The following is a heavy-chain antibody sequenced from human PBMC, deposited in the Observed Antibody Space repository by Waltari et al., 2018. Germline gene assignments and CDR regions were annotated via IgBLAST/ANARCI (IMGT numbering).Heavy chain of an antibody. J-gene: IGHJ3*02. CDR1: GGSISSSSYY. D-gene: IGHD3-3*01. CDR2: IYYSGST. CDR3: ARDTGERFTIFGDAFDI. V-gene: IGHV4-39*07. Sequence: QLQLQESGPGLVKPSETLSLTCTVSGGSISSSSYYWGWIRQPPGKGLEWIGSIYYSGSTYYNPSLKSRVTISVDTSKNQFSLKLSSVTAADTAVYYCARDTGERFTIFGDAFDIWGQGTMVTVSS.